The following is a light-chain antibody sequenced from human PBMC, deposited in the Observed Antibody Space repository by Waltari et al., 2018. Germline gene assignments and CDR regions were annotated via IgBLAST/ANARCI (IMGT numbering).Light chain of an antibody. CDR3: CSYAGNYVWV. J-gene: IGLJ3*02. Sequence: QSALTQPAAVSGPPGQSVTISCPGASSDIGRYDIVSWYQQHPVNAPKLVIADVSKRPSGVSDRFSGSKSGDTASLTISGLQFEDEADYYCCSYAGNYVWVFGGGTRLTVL. V-gene: IGLV2-23*02. CDR2: DVS. CDR1: SSDIGRYDI.